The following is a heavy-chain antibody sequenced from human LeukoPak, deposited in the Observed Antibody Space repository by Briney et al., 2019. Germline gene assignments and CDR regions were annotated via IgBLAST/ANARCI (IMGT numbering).Heavy chain of an antibody. CDR1: GFTFSSYG. CDR2: KWYDGSNK. D-gene: IGHD5-18*01. CDR3: ARDPGGAMVIGGIDY. J-gene: IGHJ4*02. Sequence: GGSLRLSCAASGFTFSSYGMHWVRQAPGKGLEWVAVKWYDGSNKYYADSVKGRFTISRDNSKNTLYLQMNSLRAEDTAVYYCARDPGGAMVIGGIDYWGQGTLVTVSS. V-gene: IGHV3-33*01.